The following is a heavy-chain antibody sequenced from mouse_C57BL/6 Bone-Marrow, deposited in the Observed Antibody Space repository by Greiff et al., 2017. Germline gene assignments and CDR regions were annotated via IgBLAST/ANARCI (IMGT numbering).Heavy chain of an antibody. D-gene: IGHD2-4*01. CDR1: GFTFSSYG. CDR2: ISSGGSYP. Sequence: EVKLVESGGDLVKPGGSLKLSCAASGFTFSSYGMSWVRQTPDKRLEWVATISSGGSYPYYPDSVKGRFTISRDNAKNTLYLQMSCLKSEDTAMYYCARHLPYDYDGTWFAYGGQGALVTVSA. V-gene: IGHV5-6*01. CDR3: ARHLPYDYDGTWFAY. J-gene: IGHJ3*01.